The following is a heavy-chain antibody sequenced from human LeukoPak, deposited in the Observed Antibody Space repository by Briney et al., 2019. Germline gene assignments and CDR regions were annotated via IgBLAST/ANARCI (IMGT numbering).Heavy chain of an antibody. V-gene: IGHV6-1*01. CDR2: TYYRSKWYN. CDR1: GVSVSSNTAA. CDR3: VRDHGYDFDY. J-gene: IGHJ4*02. Sequence: SQTLSLTSAISGVSVSSNTAAWNWIRQSPSRGLEWLGRTYYRSKWYNDYAGSVKSRITNNSYTSKNQFSPQLNSTPTQDTALYHCVRDHGYDFDYWGRGTLVTVSS. D-gene: IGHD5-18*01.